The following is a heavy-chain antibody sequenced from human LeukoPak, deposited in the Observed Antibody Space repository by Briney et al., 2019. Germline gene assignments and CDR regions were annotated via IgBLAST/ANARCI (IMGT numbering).Heavy chain of an antibody. J-gene: IGHJ4*02. CDR2: ISYDGSNK. CDR1: GFTFSSYA. Sequence: GGSLRLSCAASGFTFSSYAMHWVRQAPGKGLEWVAVISYDGSNKYYADSVKGRFTISRDNSKNTLYLQMNSLRAEDTAVYYCARGDLWFGGMPGGYWGQGTLVTVSS. CDR3: ARGDLWFGGMPGGY. V-gene: IGHV3-30-3*01. D-gene: IGHD3-10*01.